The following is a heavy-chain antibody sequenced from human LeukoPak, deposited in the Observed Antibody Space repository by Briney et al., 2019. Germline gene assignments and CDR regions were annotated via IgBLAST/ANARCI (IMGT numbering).Heavy chain of an antibody. J-gene: IGHJ4*02. CDR3: AREGSYCVGGDCYSFDF. V-gene: IGHV1-2*04. CDR2: MHPGNGNT. Sequence: ASVKVSCKASGYRFISNYIQWVRQAPGLGPEWMGWMHPGNGNTRYAEKFQGWVTMTRDTSINTAYMDLSSLRSDDTAVYYCAREGSYCVGGDCYSFDFWGQGTLITVSS. D-gene: IGHD2-21*02. CDR1: GYRFISNY.